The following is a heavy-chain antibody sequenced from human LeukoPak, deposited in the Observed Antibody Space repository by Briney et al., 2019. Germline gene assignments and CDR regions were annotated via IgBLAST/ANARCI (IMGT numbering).Heavy chain of an antibody. CDR1: GGSVSSGSYY. V-gene: IGHV4-61*01. Sequence: SETLSLTCTVSGGSVSSGSYYWSWIRQPPGQGLEWIGYIYYSGSTNYNPSLKTRVTISVDTSKNQFSLKLSSVTAADTAVYYCARDLNSVYYYGSGSSDYWGQGTLVTVSS. J-gene: IGHJ4*02. D-gene: IGHD3-10*01. CDR2: IYYSGST. CDR3: ARDLNSVYYYGSGSSDY.